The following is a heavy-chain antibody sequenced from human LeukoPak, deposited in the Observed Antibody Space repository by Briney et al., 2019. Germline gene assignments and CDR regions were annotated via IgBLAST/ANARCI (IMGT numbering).Heavy chain of an antibody. CDR2: ISSSGSNI. CDR1: GFTFSSYE. D-gene: IGHD3-10*01. CDR3: ARGRTLYGSGSYYSIFDY. J-gene: IGHJ4*02. V-gene: IGHV3-48*03. Sequence: GGSLRLSCAASGFTFSSYEMNWDRQAPGKGLEWVSYISSSGSNIYYADSVKGPFTISRDNAKNSLYLQMNSLRAEDTAVYYCARGRTLYGSGSYYSIFDYWGQGTLVTVSS.